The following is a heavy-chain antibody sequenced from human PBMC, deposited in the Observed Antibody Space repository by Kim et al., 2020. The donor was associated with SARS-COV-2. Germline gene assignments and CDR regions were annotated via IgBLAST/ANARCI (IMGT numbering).Heavy chain of an antibody. D-gene: IGHD2-21*01. CDR3: ARCGDYYYGMDV. Sequence: YYADSVKGRFTISRDNAKNSLYLQMNSLRAEDTAVYYCARCGDYYYGMDVWGQGTTVTVSS. J-gene: IGHJ6*02. V-gene: IGHV3-11*01.